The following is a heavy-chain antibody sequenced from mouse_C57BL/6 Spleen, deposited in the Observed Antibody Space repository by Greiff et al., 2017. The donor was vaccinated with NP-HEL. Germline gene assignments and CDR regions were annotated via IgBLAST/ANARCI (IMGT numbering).Heavy chain of an antibody. Sequence: VQLQQSGAELVRPGSSVKLSCKASGYTFTSYWMDRVKQRPGQGLEWIGNIYPSDSETHYNQKFKDKATLTVDKSSSTAYMQLSSLTSEDSAVYYCARRSGSRYFDYWGQGTTLTVSS. D-gene: IGHD3-1*01. CDR3: ARRSGSRYFDY. V-gene: IGHV1-61*01. CDR1: GYTFTSYW. CDR2: IYPSDSET. J-gene: IGHJ2*01.